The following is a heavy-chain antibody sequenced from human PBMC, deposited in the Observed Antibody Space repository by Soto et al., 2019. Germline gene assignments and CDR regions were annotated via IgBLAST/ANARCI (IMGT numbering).Heavy chain of an antibody. J-gene: IGHJ4*02. CDR3: AREDYSNFDY. D-gene: IGHD4-4*01. Sequence: EVQLVESGGGLVKPGGSLRLSCAASGFTFSSYSMNWVRQAPGKGLEWVSSISSSSSYIYSADSVKGRFTISRDNAKNSLYLKMNSLRAEDTAVYYCAREDYSNFDYWGQGTLVTVSS. CDR2: ISSSSSYI. CDR1: GFTFSSYS. V-gene: IGHV3-21*01.